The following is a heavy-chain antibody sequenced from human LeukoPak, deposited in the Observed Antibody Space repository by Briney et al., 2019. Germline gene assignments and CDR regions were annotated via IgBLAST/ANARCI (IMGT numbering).Heavy chain of an antibody. Sequence: SVKVSCKASGYTFTSYDINWVRQAPGQGLEWMGGIIPIFGTANYAQKFQGRVTITADESTSTAYMELSSLRSEDTAVYYCALPHSFEYAFDIWGQGTMVTVSS. J-gene: IGHJ3*02. CDR1: GYTFTSYD. CDR3: ALPHSFEYAFDI. V-gene: IGHV1-69*13. D-gene: IGHD2-15*01. CDR2: IIPIFGTA.